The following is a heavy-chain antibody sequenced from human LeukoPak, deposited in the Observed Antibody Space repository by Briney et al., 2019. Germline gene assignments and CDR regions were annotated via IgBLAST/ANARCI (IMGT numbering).Heavy chain of an antibody. CDR3: AKDSKVDRDSFDY. CDR1: GFTFDDYT. Sequence: GGSLRLSCAASGFTFDDYTMRWVRQAPGKGLEWVSLISWDGGSTYYADSVKGRFTISRDNSKNSLYLQMNSLRTEDTALYYCAKDSKVDRDSFDYWGQEPWSPSPQ. CDR2: ISWDGGST. D-gene: IGHD5-24*01. V-gene: IGHV3-43*01. J-gene: IGHJ4*01.